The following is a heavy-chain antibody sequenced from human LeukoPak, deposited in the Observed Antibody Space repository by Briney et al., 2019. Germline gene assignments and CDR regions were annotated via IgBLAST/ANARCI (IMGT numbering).Heavy chain of an antibody. CDR1: GGSFSGYY. CDR3: ARSLWFGELSWFDP. V-gene: IGHV4-34*01. Sequence: SETLSLTCAVYGGSFSGYYWSWIRQPPGKGLEWIGEINHSGSTNYNPSLKSRVIISVDTSKNQFSLKLSSVTAADTAVYYCARSLWFGELSWFDPWGQGTLVTVSS. J-gene: IGHJ5*02. CDR2: INHSGST. D-gene: IGHD3-10*01.